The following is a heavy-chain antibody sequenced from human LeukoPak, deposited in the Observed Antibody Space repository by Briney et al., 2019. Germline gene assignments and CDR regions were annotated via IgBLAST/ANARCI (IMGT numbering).Heavy chain of an antibody. CDR3: AREYYDFWSGYPNH. CDR2: IYYSGST. D-gene: IGHD3-3*01. Sequence: SETLSLTCTVSGGSISSSSYYWGWIRQPPGKGLEWIGSIYYSGSTYYNPSLKSQVTISVDTSKNQFSLKLSSVTAADTAVYYCAREYYDFWSGYPNHWGQGTLVTVSS. CDR1: GGSISSSSYY. J-gene: IGHJ5*02. V-gene: IGHV4-39*01.